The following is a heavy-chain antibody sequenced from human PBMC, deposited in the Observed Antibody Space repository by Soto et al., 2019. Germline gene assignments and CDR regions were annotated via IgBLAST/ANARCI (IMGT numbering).Heavy chain of an antibody. V-gene: IGHV3-23*01. D-gene: IGHD3-3*01. CDR1: GFTFSSYA. CDR2: ISGSGGST. CDR3: AKGEGDYDFWSGPPYGMDV. Sequence: GGSLRPSCAASGFTFSSYAMCWVRQAPGKGLEWVSAISGSGGSTYYADSVKGRFTISRDNSKNTLYLQMNSLRAEDTAVYYCAKGEGDYDFWSGPPYGMDVWGQGTTVTVSS. J-gene: IGHJ6*02.